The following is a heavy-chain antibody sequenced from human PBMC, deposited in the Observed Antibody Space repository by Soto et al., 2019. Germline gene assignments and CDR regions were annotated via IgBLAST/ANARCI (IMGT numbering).Heavy chain of an antibody. CDR3: ARLWFGDDY. J-gene: IGHJ4*02. CDR1: GFTFSSYS. V-gene: IGHV3-48*01. CDR2: ISSSSSTI. D-gene: IGHD3-10*01. Sequence: EVQLVESGGGLVQPGGSLRLSCAASGFTFSSYSMNWVRQAPGKGLEWVSYISSSSSTIYYADSVKGRFTISRDNAKNSLYLQMNGLRAEDTAVYYCARLWFGDDYWGQGTLVTVSS.